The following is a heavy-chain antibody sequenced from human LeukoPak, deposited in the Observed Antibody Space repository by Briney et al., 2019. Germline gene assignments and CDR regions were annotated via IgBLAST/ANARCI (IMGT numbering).Heavy chain of an antibody. CDR3: TRGQTSSSWSGAFDI. J-gene: IGHJ3*02. Sequence: PSETLSLTCTVSGGSISSYYWSWIRQPAGKGLEWIGRIYTSGSTNYNPSLKSRVTMSVDTSKNQFSLKLSSVTAADTAVYYCTRGQTSSSWSGAFDIWGQGTTVTVSS. CDR1: GGSISSYY. V-gene: IGHV4-4*07. CDR2: IYTSGST. D-gene: IGHD6-13*01.